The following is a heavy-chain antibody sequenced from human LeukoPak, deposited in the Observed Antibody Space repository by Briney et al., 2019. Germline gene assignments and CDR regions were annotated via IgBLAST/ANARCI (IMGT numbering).Heavy chain of an antibody. D-gene: IGHD5-18*01. CDR3: ARHRGYTAMVTGYFDY. V-gene: IGHV4-39*01. CDR1: GGSISSSSYY. Sequence: SETLSLTCTVSGGSISSSSYYWGWIRQPPGKGLEWIGSIYYSGSTYYNPSLKSRVTISVDTSKNQFSLKLSSVTAADTAVYYCARHRGYTAMVTGYFDYWGQGTLVTVSS. J-gene: IGHJ4*02. CDR2: IYYSGST.